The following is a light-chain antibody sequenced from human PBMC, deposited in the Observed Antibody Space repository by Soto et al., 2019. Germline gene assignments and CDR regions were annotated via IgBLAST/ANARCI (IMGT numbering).Light chain of an antibody. CDR2: GPS. J-gene: IGKJ5*01. Sequence: EIVLTQSPGTLSLSPGERATLSCRASQSVSAGYLAWYQQKPGQAPRLLIYGPSNRATGIADRFSGSGSGTDVTLTISRLEPDDSAVYYCQQYGSSPTFGQGTRLEIK. V-gene: IGKV3-20*01. CDR1: QSVSAGY. CDR3: QQYGSSPT.